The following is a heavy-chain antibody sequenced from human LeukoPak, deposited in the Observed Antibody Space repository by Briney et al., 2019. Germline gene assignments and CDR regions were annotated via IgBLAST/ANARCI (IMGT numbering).Heavy chain of an antibody. Sequence: SVKVSCKASGYTFTSYDINWVRQATGQGLEWMGWMNPNSGRTGYAQNFQGRITITRNTSISTAYMELSSLRSEDTAVYYCTRETSSRYFDYWGQGTLVTVPS. CDR3: TRETSSRYFDY. V-gene: IGHV1-8*01. CDR1: GYTFTSYD. CDR2: MNPNSGRT. J-gene: IGHJ4*02.